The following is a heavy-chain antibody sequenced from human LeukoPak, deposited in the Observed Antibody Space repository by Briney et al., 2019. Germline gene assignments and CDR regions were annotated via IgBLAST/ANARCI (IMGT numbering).Heavy chain of an antibody. CDR2: INHSGST. D-gene: IGHD5-12*01. J-gene: IGHJ4*02. Sequence: SETLYLTCAVYGGSFSGYYWSWIRQPPGKGLEWIGEINHSGSTNYNPSLKSRVTISVDTSKNQFSLKLSSVTAADTAVYYCARARAGGWLRPYYFDYWGQGTLVTVSS. V-gene: IGHV4-34*01. CDR3: ARARAGGWLRPYYFDY. CDR1: GGSFSGYY.